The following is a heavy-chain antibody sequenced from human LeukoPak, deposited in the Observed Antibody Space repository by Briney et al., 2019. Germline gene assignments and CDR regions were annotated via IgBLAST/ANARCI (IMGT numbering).Heavy chain of an antibody. J-gene: IGHJ5*02. CDR2: IYYSGST. D-gene: IGHD1-26*01. V-gene: IGHV4-30-4*01. CDR1: AGSITSGDYY. CDR3: ARGGGSSNWFDP. Sequence: SQTLSLTCTVSAGSITSGDYYWSWIRQPPGKGLEWIGYIYYSGSTYYNPSLKSRVTISADTSKNQFSLRLTSVTAADTAVYYCARGGGSSNWFDPWGQGTLVTVSS.